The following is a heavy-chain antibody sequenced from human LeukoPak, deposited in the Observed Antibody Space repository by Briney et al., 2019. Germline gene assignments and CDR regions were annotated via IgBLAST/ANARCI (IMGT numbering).Heavy chain of an antibody. CDR1: GFSFSSHV. CDR3: TRDGVPAGLYFDS. Sequence: QPGGSLRLSCAASGFSFSSHVMHWIRQAPGKGLEWVSRIHNDGSTTAYVDSVRGRFTISRDNAKNSLFLQINSLRVEDTAVYYCTRDGVPAGLYFDSWGQGSLVTVSS. J-gene: IGHJ4*02. CDR2: IHNDGSTT. V-gene: IGHV3-74*01. D-gene: IGHD2-2*01.